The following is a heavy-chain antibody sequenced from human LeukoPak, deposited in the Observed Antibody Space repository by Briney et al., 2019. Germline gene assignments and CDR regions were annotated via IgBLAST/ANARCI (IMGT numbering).Heavy chain of an antibody. CDR3: ARGGIWFGELLPFDY. V-gene: IGHV5-51*01. CDR1: GYSFTSYW. Sequence: GESLKISCKGSGYSFTSYWIGWVRQMPGKGLEWMGIIYPGDSDTRYSPSFQGQVTISADKSISTAYLQWSSLKASDTAMYYCARGGIWFGELLPFDYWGQGTLVTVSS. CDR2: IYPGDSDT. J-gene: IGHJ4*02. D-gene: IGHD3-10*01.